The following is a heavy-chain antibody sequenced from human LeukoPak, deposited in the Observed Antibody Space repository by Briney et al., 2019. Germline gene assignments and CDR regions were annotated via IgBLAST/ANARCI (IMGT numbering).Heavy chain of an antibody. Sequence: ETLSLTCAVYGGSFSGYYWSWIRQPPGKGLEWIGEINHSGSTNYNPSLKSRVTISVDTSKNQFSLKLSSVTAADTAVYYCARHYIVVVVAATRRDNWFDPWGQGTLVTVSS. CDR3: ARHYIVVVVAATRRDNWFDP. CDR2: INHSGST. J-gene: IGHJ5*02. V-gene: IGHV4-34*01. CDR1: GGSFSGYY. D-gene: IGHD2-15*01.